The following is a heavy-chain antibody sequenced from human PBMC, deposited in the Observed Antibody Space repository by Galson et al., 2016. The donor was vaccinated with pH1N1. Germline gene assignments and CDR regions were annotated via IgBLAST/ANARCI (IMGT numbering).Heavy chain of an antibody. CDR1: GDSVSSNSAT. Sequence: CAISGDSVSSNSATWNWIRQSPSRGLEWLGRTYYRSKWYNDYAESVKSRIIISPDTSKNQLSLQLNSVTPADTAVYYCARGVIDHDFWSGYQDHAAFDIWGQGTTVIVSS. CDR2: TYYRSKWYN. V-gene: IGHV6-1*01. CDR3: ARGVIDHDFWSGYQDHAAFDI. J-gene: IGHJ3*02. D-gene: IGHD3-3*01.